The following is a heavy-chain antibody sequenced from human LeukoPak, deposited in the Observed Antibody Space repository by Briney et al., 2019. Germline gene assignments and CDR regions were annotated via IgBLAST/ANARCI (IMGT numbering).Heavy chain of an antibody. V-gene: IGHV4-34*01. CDR1: GGSFSGYY. D-gene: IGHD5-24*01. J-gene: IGHJ3*02. Sequence: SETLSLTCAVYGGSFSGYYWSWIRQPPGKGLEWIGEINHSGSTNYNPSLKSRVTISVDTSKNQFSLKLSSVTAADTAVYYCARDGGDGYNSYQIWGQGTMVTVSS. CDR2: INHSGST. CDR3: ARDGGDGYNSYQI.